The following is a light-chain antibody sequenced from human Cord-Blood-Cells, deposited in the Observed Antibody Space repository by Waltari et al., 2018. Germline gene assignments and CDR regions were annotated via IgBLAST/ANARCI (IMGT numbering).Light chain of an antibody. V-gene: IGKV1-5*03. CDR3: QQYNSYSPT. J-gene: IGKJ1*01. CDR1: QSISSW. Sequence: DIQMTQSPSTLSASVGDRVTITCRASQSISSWLAWYQQKPGKASNLLIYKASSLESGGPSRFSGSGSGTEFTLTISSLQPDDCATYYCQQYNSYSPTFGEGTKVEIK. CDR2: KAS.